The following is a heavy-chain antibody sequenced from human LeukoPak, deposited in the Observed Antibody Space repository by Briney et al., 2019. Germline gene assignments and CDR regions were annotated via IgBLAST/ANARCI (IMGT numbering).Heavy chain of an antibody. J-gene: IGHJ5*02. D-gene: IGHD2-21*02. CDR2: IYYSGST. CDR1: GGSISSYY. V-gene: IGHV4-59*01. CDR3: ASTYPYCGGDCFIDP. Sequence: PSETLSLTCTVSGGSISSYYWSWIRQPPGKGLEWIGYIYYSGSTNYNPSLKSRVTISVDTSKNQLSLKLSSVTAADTAVYYCASTYPYCGGDCFIDPWGQGTLVTVSS.